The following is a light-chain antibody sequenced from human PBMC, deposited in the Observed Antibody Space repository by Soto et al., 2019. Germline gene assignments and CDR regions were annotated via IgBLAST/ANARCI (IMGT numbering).Light chain of an antibody. J-gene: IGKJ1*01. CDR1: QSVSSN. CDR3: QQYNNWLRT. Sequence: EIVMTQSPATLSVSPGERATLSCRASQSVSSNLAWYQQKPGQAPRLLIYDASARATGIPARFSGSGSGTEFTLTISSQQSEDFAVYYCQQYNNWLRTFGQGTKVEIK. V-gene: IGKV3-15*01. CDR2: DAS.